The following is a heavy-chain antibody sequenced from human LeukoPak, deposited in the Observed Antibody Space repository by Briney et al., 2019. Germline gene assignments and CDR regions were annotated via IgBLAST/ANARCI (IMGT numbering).Heavy chain of an antibody. J-gene: IGHJ6*03. CDR1: GGPISSSSYY. CDR3: ARGYYSGSGWYGRYYYYYMDV. D-gene: IGHD6-19*01. Sequence: PSETLSLTCTVSGGPISSSSYYWGWIRQPPGKGLEWIGSIYYSGSTYYNPSLKSRVTISVDTSKNQFSLKLSSVTAADTAVYYCARGYYSGSGWYGRYYYYYMDVWGKGTTVTLSS. CDR2: IYYSGST. V-gene: IGHV4-39*01.